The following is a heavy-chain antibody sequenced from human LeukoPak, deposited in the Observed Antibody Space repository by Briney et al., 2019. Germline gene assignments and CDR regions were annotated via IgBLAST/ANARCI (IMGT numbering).Heavy chain of an antibody. D-gene: IGHD6-6*01. V-gene: IGHV1-8*02. Sequence: ASVKVSCEASGYTFTSYDINWVRQATGQGLEWMGWMNPNSGNTGYAQKFQGRVTMTRNISISTAYMELSSLRSEDTAVYYCARDASPRAARSDYWGQGTLVTVSS. J-gene: IGHJ4*02. CDR2: MNPNSGNT. CDR3: ARDASPRAARSDY. CDR1: GYTFTSYD.